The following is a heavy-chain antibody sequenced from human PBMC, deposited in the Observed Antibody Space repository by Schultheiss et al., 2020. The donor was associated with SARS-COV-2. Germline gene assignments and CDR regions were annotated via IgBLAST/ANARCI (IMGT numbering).Heavy chain of an antibody. V-gene: IGHV4-61*02. CDR3: AKGAYYDFWSGYSGYFDY. CDR2: MYTSGST. CDR1: GGSISSSSYY. Sequence: SETLSLTCTVSGGSISSSSYYLNWIRQSAGKGLEWIGRMYTSGSTNYNPSLKSRVTISVDTSKNQFSLKLSSVTAADTAVYYCAKGAYYDFWSGYSGYFDYWGQGTLVTVSS. J-gene: IGHJ4*02. D-gene: IGHD3-3*01.